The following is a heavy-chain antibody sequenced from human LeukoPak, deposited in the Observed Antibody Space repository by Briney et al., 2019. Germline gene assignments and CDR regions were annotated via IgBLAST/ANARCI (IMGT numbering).Heavy chain of an antibody. Sequence: GGSLRLSCAASGFTFSSYSMNWVRQAPGKGLEWVGRIKSKTDGGTTDYAAPVKGRFTISRDDSKTTLYLQMNSLKTEDTAVYYCATVAMIRGDDAFDIWGQGTMVTVSS. D-gene: IGHD3-10*01. J-gene: IGHJ3*02. CDR3: ATVAMIRGDDAFDI. V-gene: IGHV3-15*01. CDR1: GFTFSSYS. CDR2: IKSKTDGGTT.